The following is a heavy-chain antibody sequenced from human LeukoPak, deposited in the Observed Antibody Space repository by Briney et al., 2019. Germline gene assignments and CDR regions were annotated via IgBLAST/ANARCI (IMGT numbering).Heavy chain of an antibody. CDR2: INPNGGST. Sequence: ASVRVSCKASGYTLTTYDINWVWHAPGQGLEWVGWINPNGGSTGYALKFKGRVTFSRDTSMSTAFMELSSLTAEDTAVYYCARDRLLIRDSRGGFDYWGQGTLVTVSS. D-gene: IGHD2-21*02. V-gene: IGHV1-8*03. CDR1: GYTLTTYD. CDR3: ARDRLLIRDSRGGFDY. J-gene: IGHJ4*02.